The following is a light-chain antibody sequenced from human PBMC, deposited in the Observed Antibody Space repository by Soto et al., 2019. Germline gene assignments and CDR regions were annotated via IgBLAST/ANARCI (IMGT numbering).Light chain of an antibody. CDR2: GNS. CDR1: SSNIGAGYD. J-gene: IGLJ3*02. CDR3: QSYDSSRSGEV. Sequence: QAVVTQPPSVSGAPGQRVTISCTGSSSNIGAGYDVHWYQQLPGTAPKLLIYGNSNRPSGVPDRFSGSKSGTSASLAITGLQAEDEADYYCQSYDSSRSGEVFGGGTQLTVL. V-gene: IGLV1-40*01.